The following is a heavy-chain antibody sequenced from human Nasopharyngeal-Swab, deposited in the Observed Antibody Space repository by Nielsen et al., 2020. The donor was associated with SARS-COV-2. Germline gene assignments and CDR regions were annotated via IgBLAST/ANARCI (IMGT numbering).Heavy chain of an antibody. J-gene: IGHJ3*02. D-gene: IGHD1-26*01. CDR3: VREGGRSYGAFDI. CDR1: GFTFSSCV. V-gene: IGHV3-33*01. CDR2: TWFDGSTE. Sequence: GESLKISCAVSGFTFSSCVMHWVRQAPGKGLEWVALTWFDGSTEDYGDSVKGRFTVPRDNSKNTLYLQMNSLRAEDTAVYYCVREGGRSYGAFDIWGQGTMVTVSS.